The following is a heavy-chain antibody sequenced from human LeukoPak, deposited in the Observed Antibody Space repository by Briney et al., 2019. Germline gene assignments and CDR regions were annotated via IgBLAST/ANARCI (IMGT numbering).Heavy chain of an antibody. J-gene: IGHJ3*02. CDR1: GFTFGSYG. D-gene: IGHD2-2*02. V-gene: IGHV3-30*02. Sequence: GGSLRLSCAASGFTFGSYGMHWVRQAPGKGLEWVAFIRYDGSNKYYADSVRGRFTISRDNSKNTLYLQMNSLRAEDTAVYYCAKDRYCSSTSCYIAFDIWGQGTMVTVSS. CDR2: IRYDGSNK. CDR3: AKDRYCSSTSCYIAFDI.